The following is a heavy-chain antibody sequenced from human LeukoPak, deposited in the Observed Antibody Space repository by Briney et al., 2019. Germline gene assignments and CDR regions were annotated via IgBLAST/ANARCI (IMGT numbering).Heavy chain of an antibody. D-gene: IGHD2-2*01. CDR3: ARFSSSTSTPFGP. J-gene: IGHJ5*02. CDR1: GYSIYSGYY. Sequence: SETLSLTCTVSGYSIYSGYYWVWIRQPPGKGLEWIGSIYRSGSIYYTPSLKSRVTISVDTSKNQFSLKLSSVTAADTAVYYCARFSSSTSTPFGPWGQGTLVTVSS. CDR2: IYRSGSI. V-gene: IGHV4-38-2*02.